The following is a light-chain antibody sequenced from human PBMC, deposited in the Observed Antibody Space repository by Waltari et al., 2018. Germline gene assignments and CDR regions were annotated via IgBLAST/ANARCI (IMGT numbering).Light chain of an antibody. CDR3: QKYGTLPAT. CDR2: DAS. CDR1: QSGSKY. V-gene: IGKV3-20*01. Sequence: SRARQSGSKYLALYKQKPGQAPTLLNYDASTRATRIPDRFSATGLGTDFSLSISRLEPEDFAVYYCQKYGTLPATFGQGTKVQMK. J-gene: IGKJ1*01.